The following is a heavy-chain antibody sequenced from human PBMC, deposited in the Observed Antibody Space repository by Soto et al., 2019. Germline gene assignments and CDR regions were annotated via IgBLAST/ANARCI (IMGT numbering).Heavy chain of an antibody. J-gene: IGHJ6*02. CDR3: ARGGRRFLEWFGDNYGMDV. CDR2: IYTSGST. CDR1: GGSISSYY. V-gene: IGHV4-4*07. D-gene: IGHD3-3*01. Sequence: SETLSLTCSVSGGSISSYYWSWIRQPAGKGLEWIGRIYTSGSTNYNPSLKSRVTMSVDTSKNQFSLKLSSVTAADTAVYYCARGGRRFLEWFGDNYGMDVWGQGTTVTVSS.